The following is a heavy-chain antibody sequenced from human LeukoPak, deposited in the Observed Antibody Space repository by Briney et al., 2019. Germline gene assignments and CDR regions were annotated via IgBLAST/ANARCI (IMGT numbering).Heavy chain of an antibody. Sequence: SETLSLTCTVSGGSISSHYWSWIQQPPGKGLQWIGYIYYSGSTNYNPSLKSRVTISVDTSKNQFSLKLSSVTAADTAVYYCARGRVSSYWFDPWGQGTLVTVSS. V-gene: IGHV4-59*11. CDR2: IYYSGST. D-gene: IGHD2-8*01. J-gene: IGHJ5*02. CDR3: ARGRVSSYWFDP. CDR1: GGSISSHY.